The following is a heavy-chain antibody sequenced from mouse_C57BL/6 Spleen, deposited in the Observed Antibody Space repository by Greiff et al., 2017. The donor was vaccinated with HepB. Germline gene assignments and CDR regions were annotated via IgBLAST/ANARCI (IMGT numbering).Heavy chain of an antibody. Sequence: VQLQQPGAELVRPGSSVKLSCKASGYTFTSYWMDWVKQRPGQGLEWIGNIYPSDSETHYNQKFKDKATLTVDESSSTAYMQLSSLTSEDSAVYYCARKKGSYSPMDYWGQGTSVTVSS. D-gene: IGHD1-1*01. CDR2: IYPSDSET. CDR1: GYTFTSYW. CDR3: ARKKGSYSPMDY. J-gene: IGHJ4*01. V-gene: IGHV1-61*01.